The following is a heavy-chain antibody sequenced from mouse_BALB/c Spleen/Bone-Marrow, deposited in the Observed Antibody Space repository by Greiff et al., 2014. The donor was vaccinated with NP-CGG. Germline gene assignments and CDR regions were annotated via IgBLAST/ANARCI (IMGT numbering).Heavy chain of an antibody. CDR1: DYTFTSYW. V-gene: IGHV1-7*01. Sequence: QVQLQQSGAELAKPGASMKMSCKASDYTFTSYWMHWVKQRPGQGLEWIGYINPSTGYTEYNQKFKDKATLTADKSSSTAYMQLSRLTSEDSAVYYCASYRFAYWGQGTLVTVSA. CDR2: INPSTGYT. CDR3: ASYRFAY. J-gene: IGHJ3*01. D-gene: IGHD2-10*01.